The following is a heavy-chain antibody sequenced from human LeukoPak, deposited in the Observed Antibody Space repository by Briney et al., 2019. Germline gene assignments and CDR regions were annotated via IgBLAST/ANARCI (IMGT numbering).Heavy chain of an antibody. Sequence: GGSLRLSCEITGYMFSNAYLNWVRQAPGKGLEWVSYLSTSGSTIYYADSVKGRFTISRDNAKNSLYLQMNSLRAEDTAVYYCARDHGRWYFDLWGRGTLVTVSS. V-gene: IGHV3-48*03. J-gene: IGHJ2*01. CDR1: GYMFSNAY. CDR2: LSTSGSTI. CDR3: ARDHGRWYFDL. D-gene: IGHD3/OR15-3a*01.